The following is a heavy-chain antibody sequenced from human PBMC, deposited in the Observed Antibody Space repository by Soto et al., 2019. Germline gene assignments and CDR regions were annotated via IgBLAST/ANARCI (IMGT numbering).Heavy chain of an antibody. D-gene: IGHD2-21*01. V-gene: IGHV3-66*01. CDR1: GFTVSSNY. CDR3: ARFPCGQHRLC. J-gene: IGHJ4*02. CDR2: IYSGGST. Sequence: GGSLRLSCAASGFTVSSNYMSWVRQAPGKGLEWVSVIYSGGSTYYADSVKGRFTISRDNSKNTLYLQMNSLRAEDTAVYYCARFPCGQHRLCWGQGTLVTVSS.